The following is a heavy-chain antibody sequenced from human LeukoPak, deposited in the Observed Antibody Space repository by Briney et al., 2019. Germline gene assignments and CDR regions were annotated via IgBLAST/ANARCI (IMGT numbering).Heavy chain of an antibody. CDR1: GGSISSYY. D-gene: IGHD5-24*01. CDR2: IYYSGST. J-gene: IGHJ4*02. Sequence: SETLSLTCTVSGGSISSYYWSWIRQPPGKGLEWIGYIYYSGSTNYNPSLKSRVTISVDTSKNQFSLKLSSVTAADTAVYYCARHAMASPFDYWGQGTLVTVSS. CDR3: ARHAMASPFDY. V-gene: IGHV4-59*08.